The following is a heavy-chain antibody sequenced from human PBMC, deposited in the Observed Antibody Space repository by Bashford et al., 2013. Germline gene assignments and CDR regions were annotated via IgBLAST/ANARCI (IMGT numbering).Heavy chain of an antibody. Sequence: ESLKISCKGSGYSFTSYWIGWCARCPGKGLEWMGIIYPGDSDTRYSPSFQGQVTISADKSISTAYLQWSSLKASDTAMYYCARPTYSSSSVYYGMDVWGQGTTVTVSS. CDR3: ARPTYSSSSVYYGMDV. V-gene: IGHV5-51*01. CDR2: IYPGDSDT. CDR1: GYSFTSYW. D-gene: IGHD6-6*01. J-gene: IGHJ6*02.